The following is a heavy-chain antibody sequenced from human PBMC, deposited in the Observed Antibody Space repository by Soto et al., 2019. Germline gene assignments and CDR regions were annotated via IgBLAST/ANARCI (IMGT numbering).Heavy chain of an antibody. Sequence: SETLSLTCTVSGGSISSSSYYWGWMRQPPGKGLEWIGSIYYSGSTYYNPSLKSRVTISVDTSKNQFSLKLSSVTAADTAVYYCARHRSPRVRFDYVWGSYRYTHNWFDPWGQGTLVTVSS. CDR2: IYYSGST. CDR1: GGSISSSSYY. J-gene: IGHJ5*02. V-gene: IGHV4-39*01. CDR3: ARHRSPRVRFDYVWGSYRYTHNWFDP. D-gene: IGHD3-16*02.